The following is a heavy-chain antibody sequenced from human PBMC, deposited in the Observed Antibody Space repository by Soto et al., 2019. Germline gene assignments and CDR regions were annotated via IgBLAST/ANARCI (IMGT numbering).Heavy chain of an antibody. J-gene: IGHJ6*02. V-gene: IGHV4-34*01. Sequence: PSETLSLTCAVYGGSFSGYYWSWIRQPPGKGLEWIGEINHSGSTNYNPSLKSRVTISVDTSKNQFSLKLSSVTAADTAVYYCARGQTWLFRSNYYYYGMDVWGQGTTVTVSS. CDR2: INHSGST. CDR1: GGSFSGYY. CDR3: ARGQTWLFRSNYYYYGMDV. D-gene: IGHD3-22*01.